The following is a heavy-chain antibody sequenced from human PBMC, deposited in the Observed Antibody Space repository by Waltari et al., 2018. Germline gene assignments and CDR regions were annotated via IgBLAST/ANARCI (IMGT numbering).Heavy chain of an antibody. CDR3: ARGTSDSSGYVLRY. CDR1: GGSFSGYY. Sequence: QVQLQQWGAGLLKPSETLSLTCAVYGGSFSGYYWSWIRQPPGKGLEWIGEINQSGSTNYNPSLKSRVTISVGTSKNQFSLKLSSVTAADTAVYYCARGTSDSSGYVLRYWGQGTLVTVSS. D-gene: IGHD3-22*01. CDR2: INQSGST. V-gene: IGHV4-34*01. J-gene: IGHJ4*02.